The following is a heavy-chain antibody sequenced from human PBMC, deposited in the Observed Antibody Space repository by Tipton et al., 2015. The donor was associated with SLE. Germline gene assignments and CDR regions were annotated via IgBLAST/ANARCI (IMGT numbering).Heavy chain of an antibody. CDR1: GGSFSGYY. CDR3: ARGGTTVTAKVGLAYWYFDL. J-gene: IGHJ2*01. V-gene: IGHV4-34*01. D-gene: IGHD4-17*01. CDR2: INHSGST. Sequence: LRLSCAVYGGSFSGYYWSWIRQPPGKGLEWIGEINHSGSTNYNPSLKSRVTISVDTSKNQFSLKLSSMTAADTAVYYCARGGTTVTAKVGLAYWYFDLWGRGTLVTVSS.